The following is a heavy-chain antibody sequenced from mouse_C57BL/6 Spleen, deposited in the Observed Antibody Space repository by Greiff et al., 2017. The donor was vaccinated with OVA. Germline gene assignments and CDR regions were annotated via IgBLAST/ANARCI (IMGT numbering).Heavy chain of an antibody. J-gene: IGHJ2*01. CDR2: ISSGGDYI. D-gene: IGHD2-4*01. CDR3: TRGYDYSRRYYFDY. Sequence: EVKLMESGEGLVKPGGSLKLSCAASGFTFSSYAMSWVRQTPEKRLEWVAYISSGGDYIYYADTVKGRFTISRDNARNTLYLQMSSLKSEDTAMYYCTRGYDYSRRYYFDYWGQGTTLTVSS. V-gene: IGHV5-9-1*02. CDR1: GFTFSSYA.